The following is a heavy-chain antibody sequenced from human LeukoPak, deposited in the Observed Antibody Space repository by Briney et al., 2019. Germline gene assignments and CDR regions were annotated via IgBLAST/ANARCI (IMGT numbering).Heavy chain of an antibody. J-gene: IGHJ4*02. D-gene: IGHD2-8*02. V-gene: IGHV4-38-2*02. Sequence: KPSETLSLTCTVSGYSISSGYYWGWIRQPPGRGLKWIGSIYYTGSTYYNPSLKSRVTISVDTSKNQFSLRLNSVTAADTAVYYCVRDCVSASCYGWVGDDYWGQGTLVTVSS. CDR2: IYYTGST. CDR3: VRDCVSASCYGWVGDDY. CDR1: GYSISSGYY.